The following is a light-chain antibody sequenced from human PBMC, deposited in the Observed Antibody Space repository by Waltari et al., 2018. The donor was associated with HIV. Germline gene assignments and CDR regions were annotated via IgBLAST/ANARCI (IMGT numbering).Light chain of an antibody. CDR1: SSNIGAGYD. Sequence: QSVLTQPPSVPGAPGPRVTISCTGSSSNIGAGYDVHWYQHFPGTAPKLLIFGDSNRPSGVPDRFSGSKSGTSASLAITGLQAEDEADYYCQSYDTGLVFGGGTKLTVL. V-gene: IGLV1-40*01. J-gene: IGLJ2*01. CDR3: QSYDTGLV. CDR2: GDS.